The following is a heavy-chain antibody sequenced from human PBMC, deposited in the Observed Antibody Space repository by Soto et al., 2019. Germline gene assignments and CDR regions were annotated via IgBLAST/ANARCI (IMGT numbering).Heavy chain of an antibody. J-gene: IGHJ6*02. Sequence: SQPLSLPGAISGDSSSSNSAAWNCIKPYPSRGLEWLGRTYYRSKWYYGYAVSVKSRITIKPDTSKNQFSLQLNSVTPEDTAVYYCARIHSSSSSDMDVWGQGTTVTVSS. CDR3: ARIHSSSSSDMDV. D-gene: IGHD6-6*01. CDR2: TYYRSKWYY. V-gene: IGHV6-1*01. CDR1: GDSSSSNSAA.